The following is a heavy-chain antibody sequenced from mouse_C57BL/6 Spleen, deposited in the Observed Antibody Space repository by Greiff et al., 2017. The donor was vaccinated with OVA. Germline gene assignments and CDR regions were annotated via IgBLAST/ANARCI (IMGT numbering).Heavy chain of an antibody. Sequence: QVQLQQPGAELVKPGASVKLSCKASGYTFTSYWMQWVKQRPGQGLEWIGEIDPSDSYTNYNQKFKGKATLTVDTSSSTAYMQLSSLTSEDSAVYYCAITTVVGFDYWGQGTTLTVSS. V-gene: IGHV1-50*01. CDR2: IDPSDSYT. CDR1: GYTFTSYW. CDR3: AITTVVGFDY. J-gene: IGHJ2*01. D-gene: IGHD1-1*01.